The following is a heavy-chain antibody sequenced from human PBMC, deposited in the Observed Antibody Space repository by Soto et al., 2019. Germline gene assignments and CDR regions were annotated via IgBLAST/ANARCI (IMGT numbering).Heavy chain of an antibody. CDR1: GGTFSSYT. Sequence: GASVKVSCKASGGTFSSYTIIWVRQAPGQGLEWMGRIIPILGIANYAQKFQGRVTITADKSTSTAYMELSSLRSEDTAVYYCARDLNVGNFVYWGQGTLVTVSS. CDR2: IIPILGIA. D-gene: IGHD1-26*01. V-gene: IGHV1-69*02. J-gene: IGHJ4*02. CDR3: ARDLNVGNFVY.